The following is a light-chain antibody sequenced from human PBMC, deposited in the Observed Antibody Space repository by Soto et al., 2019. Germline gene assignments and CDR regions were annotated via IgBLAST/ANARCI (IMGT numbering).Light chain of an antibody. J-gene: IGKJ5*01. Sequence: DIQMTQSPSALSASVGDRVTITCRASQSISSWLAWYQQKPGKAPKLLIYDVSSLEGGVPSRFSGSGSGTEFTLTISSLQPDDFATYYCQQYNSYSPITFGQGTRLEIK. CDR3: QQYNSYSPIT. CDR2: DVS. CDR1: QSISSW. V-gene: IGKV1-5*01.